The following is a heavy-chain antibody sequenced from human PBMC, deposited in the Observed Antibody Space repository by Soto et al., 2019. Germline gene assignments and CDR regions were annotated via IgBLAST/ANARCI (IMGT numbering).Heavy chain of an antibody. CDR3: AKDTPTYYMDV. CDR1: GFTFDDYA. J-gene: IGHJ6*03. CDR2: ISWNSGSI. Sequence: EVQLVESGGGLVQPGRSLRLSCAASGFTFDDYAMHWVRQAPGKGLEWVSGISWNSGSIGYADSVKGRFTISRDNAKNSLYLQMNSLRAEDTALYYCAKDTPTYYMDVWGKGTTVTVSS. V-gene: IGHV3-9*01.